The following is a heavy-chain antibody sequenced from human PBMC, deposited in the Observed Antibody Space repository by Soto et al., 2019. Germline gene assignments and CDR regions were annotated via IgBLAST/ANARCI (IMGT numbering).Heavy chain of an antibody. V-gene: IGHV1-18*01. Sequence: ASVKVSCKASGYTFTSYGISWVRQAPGQGLEWMGWISAYNGNTNYAQKLQGRVTMTTDTSTSTAYMELRSLRADDTAVYYCARERLDYGGNPAFDYWGQGTLVTVSS. D-gene: IGHD4-17*01. J-gene: IGHJ4*02. CDR1: GYTFTSYG. CDR3: ARERLDYGGNPAFDY. CDR2: ISAYNGNT.